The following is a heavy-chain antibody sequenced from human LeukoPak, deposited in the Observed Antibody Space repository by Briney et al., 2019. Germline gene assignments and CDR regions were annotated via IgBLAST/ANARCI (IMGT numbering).Heavy chain of an antibody. Sequence: GGSLRLSCAASGFTFSSYSMNWVRRAPGKGLEWVSSISSSSSYIYYADSVKGRFTISRDNAKNSLYLQMNSLRAEDTAVYYCARDLSGSYQGDYWGQGTLVTVSS. D-gene: IGHD1-26*01. J-gene: IGHJ4*02. CDR3: ARDLSGSYQGDY. CDR2: ISSSSSYI. V-gene: IGHV3-21*01. CDR1: GFTFSSYS.